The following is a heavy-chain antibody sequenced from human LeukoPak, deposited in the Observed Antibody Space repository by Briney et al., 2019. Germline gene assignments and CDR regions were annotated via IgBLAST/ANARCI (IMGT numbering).Heavy chain of an antibody. CDR2: INPNSGGT. Sequence: ASVKVSCKASGYSLTSYGISWVRQAPGQGLEWMGWINPNSGGTNYAQKFQGRVTMTRDTSISTAYMELSRLRSDDTAVYYCARDYGGSDYWGQGTLVTVSS. V-gene: IGHV1-2*02. J-gene: IGHJ4*02. CDR1: GYSLTSYG. CDR3: ARDYGGSDY. D-gene: IGHD4-23*01.